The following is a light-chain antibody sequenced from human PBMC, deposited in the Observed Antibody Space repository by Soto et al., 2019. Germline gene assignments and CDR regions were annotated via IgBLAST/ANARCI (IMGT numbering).Light chain of an antibody. J-gene: IGLJ1*01. CDR2: DVS. Sequence: QSALTQPASVSGSPGQSITISCTGTSSDVGGYNYVSWYQQHPGKAPKLMIYDVSNRPSGVSNRFSGSKSGNTASLTISGFQAEDEADYYSSSYTSSSVYVFGTGTKLPVL. V-gene: IGLV2-14*01. CDR1: SSDVGGYNY. CDR3: SSYTSSSVYV.